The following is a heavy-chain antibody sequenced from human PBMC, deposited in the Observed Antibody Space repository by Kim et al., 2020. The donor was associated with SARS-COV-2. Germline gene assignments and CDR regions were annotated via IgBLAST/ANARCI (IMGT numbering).Heavy chain of an antibody. CDR3: ARCFVVVPAAMGGESALFCYYGMDV. V-gene: IGHV3-21*01. CDR2: ISSSSSYI. CDR1: GFTFSSYS. Sequence: GGSLRLSCAASGFTFSSYSMNWVRQAPGKGLEWVSSISSSSSYIYYADSVKGRFTISRDNAKNSLYLQMNSLRAEDTAVYYCARCFVVVPAAMGGESALFCYYGMDVWGQGTTVTVSS. J-gene: IGHJ6*02. D-gene: IGHD2-2*01.